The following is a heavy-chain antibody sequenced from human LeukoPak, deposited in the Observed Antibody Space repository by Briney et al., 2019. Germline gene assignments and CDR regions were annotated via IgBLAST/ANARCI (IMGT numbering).Heavy chain of an antibody. CDR3: AAEQWPTGVMDY. V-gene: IGHV1-69*05. CDR2: IIPIFGTA. J-gene: IGHJ4*02. Sequence: ASVKVSCKASGGTFSSYAISWVRQAPGQGLGWMGGIIPIFGTANYAQRVQGRASMTRDTSKSTVYMELRRLRSEDTAVYYCAAEQWPTGVMDYWGQGTLVTVFS. CDR1: GGTFSSYA. D-gene: IGHD6-19*01.